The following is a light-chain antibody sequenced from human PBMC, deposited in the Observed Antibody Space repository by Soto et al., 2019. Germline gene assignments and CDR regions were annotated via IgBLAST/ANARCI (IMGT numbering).Light chain of an antibody. CDR3: QYYGSSGREV. J-gene: IGLJ3*02. CDR1: RSNIGAGYD. Sequence: QSVLTQPPSVSGAPGQRVTISCTGSRSNIGAGYDVHWYQQLPGTAPKILIYGNSNRPSGVPDRFSGSKSGTSASLAITGLQDEDEDDYYCQYYGSSGREVFGGGTKVTVL. CDR2: GNS. V-gene: IGLV1-40*01.